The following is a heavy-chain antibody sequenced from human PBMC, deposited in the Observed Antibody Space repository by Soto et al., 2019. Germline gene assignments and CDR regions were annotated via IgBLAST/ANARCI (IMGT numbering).Heavy chain of an antibody. Sequence: RGESLKISCKGSGYSFTSYWIGWVRQMPGKGLEWMGIIYPGDSDTRYSPSFQGQVTISADKSISTAYLQWSSLKASDTAMYYCARSYDSSGYYYYGMDVWGQGTTVTVSS. D-gene: IGHD3-22*01. CDR3: ARSYDSSGYYYYGMDV. J-gene: IGHJ6*02. CDR2: IYPGDSDT. V-gene: IGHV5-51*01. CDR1: GYSFTSYW.